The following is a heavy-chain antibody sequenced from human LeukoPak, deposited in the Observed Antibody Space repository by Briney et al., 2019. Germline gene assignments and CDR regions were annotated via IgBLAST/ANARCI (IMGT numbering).Heavy chain of an antibody. J-gene: IGHJ2*01. CDR1: GGSMSNYY. D-gene: IGHD3-9*01. Sequence: SETLSLTCTVSGGSMSNYYWHWIRQPPGKGLEWIGRIYTSGSTNYNPSLKSRVTISVDTSKNQFSLKLNSVTAADTAVYYCARQYIDILTGYHRGELYWYFDLWGRGTLVTVSS. CDR2: IYTSGST. V-gene: IGHV4-59*08. CDR3: ARQYIDILTGYHRGELYWYFDL.